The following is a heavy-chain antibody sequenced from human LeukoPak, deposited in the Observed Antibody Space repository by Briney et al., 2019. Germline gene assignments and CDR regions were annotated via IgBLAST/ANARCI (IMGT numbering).Heavy chain of an antibody. CDR3: VRGIYSYAM. V-gene: IGHV4-39*07. J-gene: IGHJ4*02. D-gene: IGHD5-18*01. Sequence: SETLSLTCTVSGGSISSSNYYWGWIRQPPGKALEWIGSVYYSGSTYYNPSLKSRVTISVDTSKNQFSLKLSSVTAADTAVYYCVRGIYSYAMWGQGTLVTVSS. CDR2: VYYSGST. CDR1: GGSISSSNYY.